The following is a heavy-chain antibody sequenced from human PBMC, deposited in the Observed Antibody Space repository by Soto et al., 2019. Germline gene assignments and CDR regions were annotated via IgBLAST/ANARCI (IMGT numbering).Heavy chain of an antibody. CDR3: AKEWIQLWFPSDYYYYGMDV. V-gene: IGHV3-33*06. J-gene: IGHJ6*02. Sequence: PGGSLRLSCAASGFTFSSYGMHWVRQAPGKGLEWVAVIWYDGSNKYYADSVKGRFTISRDNSKNTLYLQMNSLRAEDTAVYYCAKEWIQLWFPSDYYYYGMDVWGQGTTVTVSS. CDR1: GFTFSSYG. CDR2: IWYDGSNK. D-gene: IGHD5-18*01.